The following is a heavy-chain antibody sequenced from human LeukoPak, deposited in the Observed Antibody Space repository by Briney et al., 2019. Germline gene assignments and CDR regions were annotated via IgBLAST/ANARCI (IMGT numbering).Heavy chain of an antibody. V-gene: IGHV1-3*01. Sequence: ASVKVSCKASGYTFTSYNMHWARQAPGQRLEWMGWINVGNGNTKSSQKFQGRVTITRDTSASTAYMELSSLRSEDTAVYYCARDGFSYSSGYHYPYYFDYWGQGTLVTVSS. CDR3: ARDGFSYSSGYHYPYYFDY. J-gene: IGHJ4*02. CDR1: GYTFTSYN. D-gene: IGHD3-22*01. CDR2: INVGNGNT.